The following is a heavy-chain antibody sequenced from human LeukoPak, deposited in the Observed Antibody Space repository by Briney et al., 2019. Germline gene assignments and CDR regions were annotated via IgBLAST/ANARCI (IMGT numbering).Heavy chain of an antibody. CDR1: GGSISGGGFY. D-gene: IGHD5-18*01. Sequence: PSQTLSLTCTVSGGSISGGGFYWSWIRQHPGKGLEWIGYINYSGSTNYNPSLKSRLTISVDTSKNQFSLKLISVTAAGTAVYYCASTRSWQRYGYGYWGQGTLVTVSS. J-gene: IGHJ4*02. CDR2: INYSGST. CDR3: ASTRSWQRYGYGY. V-gene: IGHV4-31*03.